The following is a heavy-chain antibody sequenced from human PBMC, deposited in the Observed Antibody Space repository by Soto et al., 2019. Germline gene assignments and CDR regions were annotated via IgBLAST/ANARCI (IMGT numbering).Heavy chain of an antibody. V-gene: IGHV3-64D*08. D-gene: IGHD4-17*01. Sequence: GGSLRLSCSASGFTFSSYAMHWVRQAPGKGLEYVSAISSNGGSTYYADSVKGRFTISRDNSKNTLYLQMSSLRAEDTAVYYCVKGRHPNYGGGDWFDPWGQGTLVTVSS. CDR2: ISSNGGST. CDR1: GFTFSSYA. J-gene: IGHJ5*02. CDR3: VKGRHPNYGGGDWFDP.